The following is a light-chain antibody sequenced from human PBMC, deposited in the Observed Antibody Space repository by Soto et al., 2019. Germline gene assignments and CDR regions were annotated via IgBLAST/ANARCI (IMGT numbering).Light chain of an antibody. V-gene: IGLV2-14*03. CDR1: SSDVGGYNY. CDR2: DVT. J-gene: IGLJ1*01. CDR3: SPYTTRNTRQIV. Sequence: QSALTQPASVSGSPGQSITISCTGTSSDVGGYNYVSWYQHHPGKAPKLIIYDVTNRPSGVSNPFSGSKSGNTASLTISGLQPEDEADYYCSPYTTRNTRQIVFGTATKVTVL.